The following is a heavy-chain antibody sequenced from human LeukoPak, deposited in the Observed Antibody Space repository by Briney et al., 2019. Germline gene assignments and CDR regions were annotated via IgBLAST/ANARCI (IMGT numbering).Heavy chain of an antibody. CDR1: GVSISSGGYY. CDR3: ARGRDIVVVPANSYYFDY. J-gene: IGHJ4*02. CDR2: IYYSGST. V-gene: IGHV4-31*03. D-gene: IGHD2-2*01. Sequence: SETLSLTCTDSGVSISSGGYYWSWIRQHPGKGLEWSVYIYYSGSTYYNPSLKSRVTISVDTSKNQFSLKLSSVTAADTAVYYCARGRDIVVVPANSYYFDYWGQGTLVTVSS.